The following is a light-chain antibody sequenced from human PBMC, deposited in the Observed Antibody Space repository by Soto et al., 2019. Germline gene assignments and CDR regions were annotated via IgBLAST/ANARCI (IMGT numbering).Light chain of an antibody. V-gene: IGKV1-5*01. Sequence: DIQMTQSPSTLSGSVGDSVTITCRASQTISSWLAWYQQKQGKAPKXLVSIVSSLQSGVPSRFSGIGSGTELSITISSLQPEDRAIYDCLQHDTYPLTFGQGTKVDIK. J-gene: IGKJ1*01. CDR3: LQHDTYPLT. CDR2: IVS. CDR1: QTISSW.